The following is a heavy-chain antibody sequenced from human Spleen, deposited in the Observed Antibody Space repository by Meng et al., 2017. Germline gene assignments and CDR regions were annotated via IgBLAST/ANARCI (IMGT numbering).Heavy chain of an antibody. CDR2: ISGSGGST. V-gene: IGHV3-23*01. CDR1: GFTVSNNY. Sequence: GGSLRLSCAASGFTVSNNYMSWVRQAPGKGLEWVSSISGSGGSTYYADSVKGRFTISRENAKNSLYLQMNSLRAGDTAVYYCARDSGGYCSGGSCYSTRRGFYGMDVWGQGTTVTVSS. D-gene: IGHD2-15*01. J-gene: IGHJ6*02. CDR3: ARDSGGYCSGGSCYSTRRGFYGMDV.